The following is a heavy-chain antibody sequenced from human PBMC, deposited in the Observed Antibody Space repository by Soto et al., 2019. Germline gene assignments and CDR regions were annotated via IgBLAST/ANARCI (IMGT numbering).Heavy chain of an antibody. Sequence: SETLSLTCAVYGGSFSGYYWSWIRQPPGKGLEWIGEINHSGSTNYNPSLKSRVTISVDTSKNQFSLKLSSVTAADTAVYYCARGRGIAAAGRSWYDYWGQGTLVTVSS. D-gene: IGHD6-13*01. CDR3: ARGRGIAAAGRSWYDY. V-gene: IGHV4-34*01. CDR2: INHSGST. J-gene: IGHJ4*02. CDR1: GGSFSGYY.